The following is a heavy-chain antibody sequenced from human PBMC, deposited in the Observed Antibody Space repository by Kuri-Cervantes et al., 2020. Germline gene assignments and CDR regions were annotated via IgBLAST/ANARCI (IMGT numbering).Heavy chain of an antibody. CDR3: ARGFILGAYYYYYMDV. Sequence: SVKVSCKASGGTFSSYAISWVRQAPGQGLEWMGGIIPIFGTANYAQKFQGRVTITTDESTITAYMELSSLRSEDTAVYYCARGFILGAYYYYYMDVWGKGTTVTVSS. D-gene: IGHD2-21*01. J-gene: IGHJ6*03. CDR1: GGTFSSYA. CDR2: IIPIFGTA. V-gene: IGHV1-69*05.